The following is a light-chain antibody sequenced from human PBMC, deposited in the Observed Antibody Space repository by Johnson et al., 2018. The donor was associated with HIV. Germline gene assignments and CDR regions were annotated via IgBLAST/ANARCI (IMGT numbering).Light chain of an antibody. CDR2: ENN. CDR1: SYNIGNNL. CDR3: GTWDSSLSAGV. Sequence: QSVLTQPPSVSAAPGQKVTISCSGSSYNIGNNLVSWYQQLPGTAPKLLIYENNKRPSGIPDRFSGSKSGTSATLGITGLQTGDEADYYCGTWDSSLSAGVFGTGTTVTVL. V-gene: IGLV1-51*02. J-gene: IGLJ1*01.